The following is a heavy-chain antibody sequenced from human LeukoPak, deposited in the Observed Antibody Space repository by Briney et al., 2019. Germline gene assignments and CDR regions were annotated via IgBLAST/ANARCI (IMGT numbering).Heavy chain of an antibody. V-gene: IGHV4-59*01. CDR3: ARGWELPTRGGTLHAFDI. Sequence: RSSETLSLTCTVSGGSISSYYWSWIRQPPGKGLEWIGYIYYSGSTNYNPSLKSRVTISVDTSKNQFSLKLSSVTAADTAVYYCARGWELPTRGGTLHAFDIWGQGTMVTVSS. J-gene: IGHJ3*02. CDR1: GGSISSYY. CDR2: IYYSGST. D-gene: IGHD1-26*01.